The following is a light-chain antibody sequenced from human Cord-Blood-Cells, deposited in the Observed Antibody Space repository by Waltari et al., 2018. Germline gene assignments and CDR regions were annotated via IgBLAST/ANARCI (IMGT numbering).Light chain of an antibody. CDR3: QSYDSSLSGSRV. Sequence: QSVLTQPPSVSGAPGQRVTIYCTGSSSNIGAGYDVHWSQQLPGTAPKLLIYGKSNRPSGVPDRFAGSKSGTSASLASTGLQAEDEADYYCQSYDSSLSGSRVFGGGTKLTVL. J-gene: IGLJ3*02. V-gene: IGLV1-40*01. CDR1: SSNIGAGYD. CDR2: GKS.